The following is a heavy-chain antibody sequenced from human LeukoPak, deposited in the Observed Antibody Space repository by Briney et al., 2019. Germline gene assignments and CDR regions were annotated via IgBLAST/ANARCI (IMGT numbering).Heavy chain of an antibody. D-gene: IGHD6-19*01. CDR3: SREEQWLGHFDY. CDR1: GFTFSNYN. V-gene: IGHV3-23*01. CDR2: ISGSGGST. J-gene: IGHJ4*02. Sequence: GGSLTLASSASGFTFSNYNMNWDRQAPGNWLEWVSAISGSGGSTYYADSVKGRFTISRDNSKNTTYLQMNSLRTADPAMYYWSREEQWLGHFDYWGQGTLVTVSS.